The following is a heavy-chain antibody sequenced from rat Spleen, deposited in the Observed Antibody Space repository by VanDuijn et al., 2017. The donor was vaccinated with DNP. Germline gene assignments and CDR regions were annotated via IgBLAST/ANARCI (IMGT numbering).Heavy chain of an antibody. J-gene: IGHJ4*01. CDR1: GFTLSDYA. CDR2: IVYDGSSS. D-gene: IGHD1-2*01. V-gene: IGHV5S10*01. CDR3: TTTGSIGTISTGAMDV. Sequence: EVQLVESGGGLVQPGRSLKLSCAASGFTLSDYAMVWVRQAPKKGLEWVATIVYDGSSSFYGDSVTGRFTISRDNAKRTLYLQMDSLRSEDTATYFCTTTGSIGTISTGAMDVWGQGTSVTVSS.